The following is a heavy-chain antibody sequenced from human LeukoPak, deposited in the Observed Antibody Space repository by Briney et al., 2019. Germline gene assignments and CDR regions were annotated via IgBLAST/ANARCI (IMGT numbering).Heavy chain of an antibody. Sequence: SETLSLTCTVSGASISSYYWSWLRQPPGKGLEWIGYIYYSGSTNYNPSLKSRFTISVDTSKKQFSLKLRSVTAADTAVYYCARSPGAFDIWGQGTMVTVSS. J-gene: IGHJ3*02. CDR3: ARSPGAFDI. V-gene: IGHV4-59*01. CDR2: IYYSGST. CDR1: GASISSYY.